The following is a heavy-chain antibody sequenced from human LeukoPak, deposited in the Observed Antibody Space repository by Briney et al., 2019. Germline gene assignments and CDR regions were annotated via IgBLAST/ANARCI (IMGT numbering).Heavy chain of an antibody. CDR3: ARDRIAGYAYYYYMDV. J-gene: IGHJ6*03. CDR1: GGSFSGYY. V-gene: IGHV4-34*01. Sequence: PSETLSLTCVVYGGSFSGYYWSWIRQPPGKGLEWIGEINHSGSTNYNPSLKSRVTISVDTSKNQFSLKLSSVTAADTAMYYCARDRIAGYAYYYYMDVWGKGTTVTVSS. D-gene: IGHD3-16*01. CDR2: INHSGST.